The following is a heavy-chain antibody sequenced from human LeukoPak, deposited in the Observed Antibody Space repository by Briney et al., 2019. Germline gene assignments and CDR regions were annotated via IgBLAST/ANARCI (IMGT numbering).Heavy chain of an antibody. CDR3: ARRQLWYAIDY. CDR1: GGSFSGYY. J-gene: IGHJ4*02. CDR2: INHSGST. D-gene: IGHD5-18*01. Sequence: SETLSLTCAGYGGSFSGYYWSWVRQPPGKGLEWIGEINHSGSTNYNPSLKSRVTISVDTSKNQFSLKLSSVTAADTAVYYCARRQLWYAIDYWGQGTLVTVSS. V-gene: IGHV4-34*01.